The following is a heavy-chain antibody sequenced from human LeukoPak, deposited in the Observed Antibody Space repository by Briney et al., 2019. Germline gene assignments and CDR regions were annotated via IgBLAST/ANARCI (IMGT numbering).Heavy chain of an antibody. J-gene: IGHJ6*03. Sequence: GGSLRLXCTASGFTYGDYAMSWFRLAPGKGLEWVGFIRSKAYGGTTEYAASVKGRFTISRDDSKSIAYQQMNSLKTEDTAVYYCTRGGTVTGYYYYYMDVWGKGTTVTVSS. D-gene: IGHD4-17*01. CDR1: GFTYGDYA. CDR3: TRGGTVTGYYYYYMDV. CDR2: IRSKAYGGTT. V-gene: IGHV3-49*03.